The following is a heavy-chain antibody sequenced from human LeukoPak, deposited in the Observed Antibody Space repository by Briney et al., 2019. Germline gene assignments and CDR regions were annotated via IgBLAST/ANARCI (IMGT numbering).Heavy chain of an antibody. Sequence: GGSLRLSCAASGFTFSSYSMNWVRQAPGKGLEWVSSISSSSSYIYYADSVKGRFTISRDNAKNSLYLQMNSLRAEDTAVYYCARVIRDYYGSGSYRRDYYYYYMDVWGKGTTVTISS. CDR2: ISSSSSYI. J-gene: IGHJ6*03. CDR3: ARVIRDYYGSGSYRRDYYYYYMDV. V-gene: IGHV3-21*04. CDR1: GFTFSSYS. D-gene: IGHD3-10*01.